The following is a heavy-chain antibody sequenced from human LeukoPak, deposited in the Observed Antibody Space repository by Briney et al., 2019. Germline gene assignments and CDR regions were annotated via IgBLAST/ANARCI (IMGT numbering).Heavy chain of an antibody. V-gene: IGHV3-23*01. CDR3: AKSILVVVPAAAADS. D-gene: IGHD2-2*01. CDR1: GFTFSSYA. J-gene: IGHJ4*02. CDR2: IIPSGGST. Sequence: PGGSLRLSCAASGFTFSSYAMSWVRQAPGKGLEWVSSIIPSGGSTYYADSVKGRFTISRDNSKNTLYLQMNSLRAEDTAVYYCAKSILVVVPAAAADSWGQGTLVTVPS.